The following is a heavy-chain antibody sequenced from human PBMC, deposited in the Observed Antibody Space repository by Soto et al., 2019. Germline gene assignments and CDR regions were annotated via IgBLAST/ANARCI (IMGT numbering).Heavy chain of an antibody. CDR3: ASRSTVVVAATEAFDY. V-gene: IGHV1-69*02. J-gene: IGHJ4*02. D-gene: IGHD2-15*01. CDR1: GGTFSTYT. Sequence: QVQLVQSGAEVKKPGSSVKVSCKASGGTFSTYTISWVRQAPGQGLEWMGRIIPILGIANYAQKFQGRVTITADKATRTPYMELSSLRSEDTAVYYCASRSTVVVAATEAFDYWGQGTLVTVSS. CDR2: IIPILGIA.